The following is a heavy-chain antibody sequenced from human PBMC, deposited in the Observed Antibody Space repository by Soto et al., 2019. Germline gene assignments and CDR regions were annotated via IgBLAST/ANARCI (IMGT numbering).Heavy chain of an antibody. CDR1: GFTFSSYW. V-gene: IGHV3-74*01. CDR2: ISNDGSS. J-gene: IGHJ1*01. CDR3: ARLPNKSPQN. Sequence: EVQLVESGGGLVQPGGSLRLPCVASGFTFSSYWMHWVRQAPGKGLVWVSSISNDGSSIYADPVKGRFTISRDNAKNTLYLQMNSLRAEDTAVYYCARLPNKSPQNWGQGTLVIVSP.